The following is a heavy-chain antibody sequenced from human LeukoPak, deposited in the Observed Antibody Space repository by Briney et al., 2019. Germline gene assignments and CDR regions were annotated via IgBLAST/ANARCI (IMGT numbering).Heavy chain of an antibody. J-gene: IGHJ4*02. D-gene: IGHD3-22*01. CDR2: ISGSGGST. Sequence: GGSLRLSCAASGFTFNNYVMSWVRQAPGKGLEWVSGISGSGGSTYYTDSVKGRFTISRDNSKNTLYLQMNSLRAEDTAVYYCAKGEYYYDSSGDYWGQGTLVTVSS. CDR1: GFTFNNYV. V-gene: IGHV3-23*01. CDR3: AKGEYYYDSSGDY.